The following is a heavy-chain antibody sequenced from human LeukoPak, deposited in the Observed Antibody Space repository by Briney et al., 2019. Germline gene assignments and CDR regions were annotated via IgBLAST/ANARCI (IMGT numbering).Heavy chain of an antibody. D-gene: IGHD3-22*01. CDR3: AKSPYDSSGYDQNYYYYGMDV. CDR2: ISGSGGST. CDR1: GFTLSSYA. V-gene: IGHV3-23*01. J-gene: IGHJ6*02. Sequence: GGSLRLSCAASGFTLSSYAMSWVRQAPGKGLEWVSAISGSGGSTYYADSVKGRFTISRDNSKNTLYLQMNSLRAEDTAVYYCAKSPYDSSGYDQNYYYYGMDVWGQGTTVTVS.